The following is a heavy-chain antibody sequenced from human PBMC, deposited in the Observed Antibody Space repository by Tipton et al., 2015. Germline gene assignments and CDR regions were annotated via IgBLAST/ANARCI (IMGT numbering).Heavy chain of an antibody. CDR3: ARASIIQGYYHDSSRYYLFNS. D-gene: IGHD3-22*01. CDR1: GGSVTSGSYY. Sequence: TLSLTCTVSGGSVTSGSYYWSWIRQPPGKGLEWIGYISYTDGAHYNPALKSRVTISVDTSKNQFSLSLTSVTAADTAVYYCARASIIQGYYHDSSRYYLFNSWGQGTLVTVSS. V-gene: IGHV4-61*01. CDR2: ISYTDGA. J-gene: IGHJ1*01.